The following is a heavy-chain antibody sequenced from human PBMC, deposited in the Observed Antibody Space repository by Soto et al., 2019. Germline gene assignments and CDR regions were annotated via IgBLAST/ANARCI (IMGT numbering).Heavy chain of an antibody. D-gene: IGHD2-15*01. CDR2: VNPSGGST. CDR3: AREENCSDGICYSEYFQR. J-gene: IGHJ1*01. CDR1: GYIFTAYS. Sequence: QVQLVQSGAEVKKPGDSVKVSCKASGYIFTAYSMHWVRQAPGQGLEWMGVVNPSGGSTNYAQKFQGRITMTRDTSTSTVYMDLSSLTSEHTAVYYCAREENCSDGICYSEYFQRWGKGTLVTVSS. V-gene: IGHV1-46*01.